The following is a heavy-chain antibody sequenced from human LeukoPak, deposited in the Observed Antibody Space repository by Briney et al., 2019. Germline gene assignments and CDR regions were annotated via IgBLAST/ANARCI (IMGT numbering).Heavy chain of an antibody. CDR2: IYYSGST. J-gene: IGHJ4*02. CDR1: GGSISSSSYY. V-gene: IGHV4-39*01. Sequence: PSETLSLTCTVSGGSISSSSYYWGWIRQPPGKGLEWIGSIYYSGSTYYNPSLKSRVTISVDTSKNQFSLKLSSVTAADTAVYYCAISFSGYDSLYFDYWGQGTLVTVSS. D-gene: IGHD5-12*01. CDR3: AISFSGYDSLYFDY.